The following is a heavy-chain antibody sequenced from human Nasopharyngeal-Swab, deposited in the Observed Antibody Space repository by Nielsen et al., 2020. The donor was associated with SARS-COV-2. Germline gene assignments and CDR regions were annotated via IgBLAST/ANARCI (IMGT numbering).Heavy chain of an antibody. CDR1: GYTFTSYA. J-gene: IGHJ5*02. CDR2: INTNTGNP. V-gene: IGHV7-4-1*02. D-gene: IGHD3-3*01. CDR3: ARDEKSQGIFGVVISGQWWFDP. Sequence: ASVKVSCKASGYTFTSYAMNWVRQAPGQGLEWMGWINTNTGNPTYAQGFTGRFVFSLDTSVSTAYLQISSLKAEDTAVYYCARDEKSQGIFGVVISGQWWFDPGAREPWSPSPQ.